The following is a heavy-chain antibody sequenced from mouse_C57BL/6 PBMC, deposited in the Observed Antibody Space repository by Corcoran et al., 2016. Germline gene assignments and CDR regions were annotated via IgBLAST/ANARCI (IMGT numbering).Heavy chain of an antibody. D-gene: IGHD2-2*01. Sequence: DVQLQESGPGLVKPSQSLSLTCSVTGYSITSCYYWNWIRQFPGNKLEWMGYISYDGSNNYNPSLKNRISITRDTSKNQFFLKLNSVTTEDTATYYCARGDYGYDARGAMDYWGQGTSVTVSS. V-gene: IGHV3-6*01. CDR3: ARGDYGYDARGAMDY. CDR1: GYSITSCYY. J-gene: IGHJ4*01. CDR2: ISYDGSN.